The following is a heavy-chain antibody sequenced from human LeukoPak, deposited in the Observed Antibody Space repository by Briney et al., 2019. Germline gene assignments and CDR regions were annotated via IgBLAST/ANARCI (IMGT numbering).Heavy chain of an antibody. J-gene: IGHJ4*02. CDR3: SLEWLH. D-gene: IGHD3-3*01. Sequence: YPSETLTLTCAVYGGSFSGCYWSWIRQPPGKGLEWIGEINHSGSTNYNSSLKSRVTISVDTSKNQFSLKLSSVTAADTAVYYCSLEWLHWGQGTLVTVSS. V-gene: IGHV4-34*01. CDR1: GGSFSGCY. CDR2: INHSGST.